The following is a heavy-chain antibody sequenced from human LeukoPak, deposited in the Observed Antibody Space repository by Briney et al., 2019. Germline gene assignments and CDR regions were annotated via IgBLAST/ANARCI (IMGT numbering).Heavy chain of an antibody. CDR1: GFTFSGSA. CDR3: TSWRELGYCSGGSCYLQDDY. V-gene: IGHV3-73*01. CDR2: IRSRANSYAT. Sequence: PGGSLRLSCAASGFTFSGSAMHWVRQASGKGLEWVGRIRSRANSYATAYAASVKGRFTISRDDSKNTAYLQMNSLKTEDTAVYYCTSWRELGYCSGGSCYLQDDYWGQGTLVTVSS. D-gene: IGHD2-15*01. J-gene: IGHJ4*02.